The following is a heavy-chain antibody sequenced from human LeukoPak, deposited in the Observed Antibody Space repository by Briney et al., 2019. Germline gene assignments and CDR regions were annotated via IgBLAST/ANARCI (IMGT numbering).Heavy chain of an antibody. CDR2: IYYSGTT. CDR3: PRAGSHGTSWFDP. Sequence: SETLSLTCTVSGGSISSGGYYWSWIRQHPGKGLEWIGYIYYSGTTYYNTSLKSRVTISVDTSKNQFSLKLSSVTAADTAVYYCPRAGSHGTSWFDPWGQGTLVTVSS. V-gene: IGHV4-31*03. D-gene: IGHD7-27*01. CDR1: GGSISSGGYY. J-gene: IGHJ5*02.